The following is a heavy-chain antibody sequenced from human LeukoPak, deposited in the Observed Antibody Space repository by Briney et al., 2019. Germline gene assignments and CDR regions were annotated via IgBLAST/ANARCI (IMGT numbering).Heavy chain of an antibody. Sequence: GGSLRLSCAVSGFTLSNYGMSWVRQAPGKGLEWVAGISASGGSTNYADSVKGRFTISRGNRKNTLYLQMNSLRVEDTAVYFCAKRGVVIRVILVGFHKEAYYFDSWGQGALVAVSS. J-gene: IGHJ4*02. D-gene: IGHD3-22*01. CDR1: GFTLSNYG. CDR2: ISASGGST. V-gene: IGHV3-23*01. CDR3: AKRGVVIRVILVGFHKEAYYFDS.